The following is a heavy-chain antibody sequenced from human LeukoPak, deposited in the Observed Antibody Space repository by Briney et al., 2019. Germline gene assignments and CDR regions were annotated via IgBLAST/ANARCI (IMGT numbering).Heavy chain of an antibody. CDR3: ARKGLGGELGGFDS. CDR1: GFTVSSNY. J-gene: IGHJ4*02. CDR2: IYSGGST. D-gene: IGHD1-7*01. V-gene: IGHV3-66*01. Sequence: GGSLRLSCAASGFTVSSNYMSWVRQAPGKGLEWVSVIYSGGSTYYADSVKGRFTISRDNAKNSLYLQMNSLRVEDTALYYCARKGLGGELGGFDSWGQGTLVTVSS.